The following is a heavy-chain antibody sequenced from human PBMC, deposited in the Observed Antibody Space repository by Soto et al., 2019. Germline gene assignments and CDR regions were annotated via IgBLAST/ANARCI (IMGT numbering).Heavy chain of an antibody. CDR1: GGSISSGDYY. V-gene: IGHV4-30-4*01. J-gene: IGHJ4*02. CDR2: IYHSGST. D-gene: IGHD3-22*01. Sequence: SETLSLTCTVSGGSISSGDYYWSWIRQPPGKGLEWIGYIYHSGSTYYNPSLKSRVTISVDTSKNQFSLKLSSVTAADTAVYYCAREIYDDYDSSGIDHWGQGTLVTVSS. CDR3: AREIYDDYDSSGIDH.